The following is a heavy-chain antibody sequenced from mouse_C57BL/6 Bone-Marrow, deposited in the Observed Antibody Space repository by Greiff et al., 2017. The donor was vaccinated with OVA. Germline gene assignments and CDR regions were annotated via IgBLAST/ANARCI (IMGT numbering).Heavy chain of an antibody. J-gene: IGHJ4*01. D-gene: IGHD1-1*01. CDR1: GYTFTDYE. V-gene: IGHV1-15*01. CDR3: TRSPLITTVYYYAMDY. Sequence: LQQSGAELVRPGASVTLSCKASGYTFTDYEMHWVKQTPVHGLEWIGAIDPETGGTAYNQKFKGKAILTADKSSSTAYMELRSLTSEDSAVYYCTRSPLITTVYYYAMDYWGQGTSVTVSS. CDR2: IDPETGGT.